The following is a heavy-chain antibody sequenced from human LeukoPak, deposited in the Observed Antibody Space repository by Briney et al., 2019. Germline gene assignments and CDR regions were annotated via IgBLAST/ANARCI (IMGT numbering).Heavy chain of an antibody. J-gene: IGHJ4*01. V-gene: IGHV4-59*01. D-gene: IGHD2-8*01. CDR1: GDSMSSYY. CDR3: TSGGMVSGDY. Sequence: PSETLSLTCSVSGDSMSSYYWSWIRQPPGKGLEWIGYIYYNGNTNYNPSLKNRVTITVDRSKNEFSLRLRSVTAADTAVYYCTSGGMVSGDYWGHGTLVTVSS. CDR2: IYYNGNT.